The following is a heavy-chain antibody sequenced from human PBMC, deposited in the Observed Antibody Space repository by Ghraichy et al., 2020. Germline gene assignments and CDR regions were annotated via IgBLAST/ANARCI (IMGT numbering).Heavy chain of an antibody. Sequence: SETLSLTCSVSGASISSSSYYWGWIRQPPGKGLEWIGLIYYTGSAYYNPSLKSRVTMSIDTSKSQFSLKLRSATATDAAVYYCARGTGTTLRRWFDPWGQGTLVTVSS. D-gene: IGHD1-7*01. CDR3: ARGTGTTLRRWFDP. V-gene: IGHV4-39*01. J-gene: IGHJ5*02. CDR1: GASISSSSYY. CDR2: IYYTGSA.